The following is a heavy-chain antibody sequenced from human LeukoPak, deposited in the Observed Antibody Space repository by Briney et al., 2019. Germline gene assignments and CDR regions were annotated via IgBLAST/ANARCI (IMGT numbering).Heavy chain of an antibody. Sequence: PGGSLSLSCAPSGFTFSTSTMKWVRPARGKGLECVSSIGSMSRHKHFVASVRGRFTISRDNAKNSLYREMNSLRADDTGVYYCVRGDYRDYWGQENLGTVSS. CDR2: IGSMSRHK. CDR3: VRGDYRDY. D-gene: IGHD5-12*01. V-gene: IGHV3-21*01. CDR1: GFTFSTST. J-gene: IGHJ4*02.